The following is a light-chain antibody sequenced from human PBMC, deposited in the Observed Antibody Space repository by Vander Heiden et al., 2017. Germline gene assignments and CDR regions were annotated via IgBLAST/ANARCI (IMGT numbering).Light chain of an antibody. CDR1: QGISSY. V-gene: IGKV1-9*01. CDR3: QQLNSYPIT. Sequence: IQLTQSPSSLSASVGDRVTITCRASQGISSYLAWYQQKPGKAPKLLIYAASTLQSAVPSRFSGSGSRTDFTLTISSLHPADFATYYSQQLNSYPITFGGGTKVQIK. CDR2: AAS. J-gene: IGKJ4*01.